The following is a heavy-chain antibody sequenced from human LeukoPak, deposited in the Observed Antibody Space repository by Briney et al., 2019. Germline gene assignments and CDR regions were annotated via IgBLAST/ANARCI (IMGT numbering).Heavy chain of an antibody. CDR3: AKDRGSGWPHDAFDI. J-gene: IGHJ3*02. D-gene: IGHD6-19*01. CDR2: IIPIFGTA. V-gene: IGHV1-69*06. Sequence: ASVKVSCKASGGTFSSYAISWVRQAPGQGLEWMGGIIPIFGTANYAQKFQGRVTITADKSTSTAYMELSSLRSEDTAVYYCAKDRGSGWPHDAFDIWGQGTMVTVSS. CDR1: GGTFSSYA.